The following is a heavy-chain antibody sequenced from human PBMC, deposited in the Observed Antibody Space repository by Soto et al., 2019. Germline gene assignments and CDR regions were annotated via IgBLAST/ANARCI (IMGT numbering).Heavy chain of an antibody. CDR2: INPFDGSR. V-gene: IGHV1-46*01. CDR3: ALVITLGKRGPFDY. CDR1: GYIFTSYY. D-gene: IGHD3-22*01. J-gene: IGHJ4*02. Sequence: ASVKVSCKASGYIFTSYYIHWVRQAPGQGLEWMGWINPFDGSRMFAQSFQGRVTMTRDTSTSTAYMELSSLRSEDTAVYYCALVITLGKRGPFDYWGQGTLVTVSS.